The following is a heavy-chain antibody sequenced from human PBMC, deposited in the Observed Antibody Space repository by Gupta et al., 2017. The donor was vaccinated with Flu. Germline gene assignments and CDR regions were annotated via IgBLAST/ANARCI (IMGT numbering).Heavy chain of an antibody. J-gene: IGHJ4*02. CDR3: AERGYGGYSLPFDY. Sequence: EVQLLESGGGLVQPGGSLSLSCAASGFTFSSYAMSWVRQAPGKGLEWVSAISGSGGSTYYADSVKGRFTISRDNSKNTLYLQMNSLRAEDTAVYYCAERGYGGYSLPFDYWGQGTLVTVSS. V-gene: IGHV3-23*01. D-gene: IGHD5-12*01. CDR1: GFTFSSYA. CDR2: ISGSGGST.